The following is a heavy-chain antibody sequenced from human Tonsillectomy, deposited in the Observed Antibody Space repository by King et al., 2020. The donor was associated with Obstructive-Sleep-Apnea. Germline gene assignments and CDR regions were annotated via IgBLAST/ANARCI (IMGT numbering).Heavy chain of an antibody. CDR2: IYYSGST. Sequence: PLQESGPGLVKPSETLSLTCTVSGGSISSYYWSWIRPPPGKGLEWIGYIYYSGSTNYNPSLKSRVTISVDTSKNQFSLKLSSVTAADTAVYYCARAFYGDYAVDYWGQGTLVTVSS. D-gene: IGHD4-17*01. J-gene: IGHJ4*02. CDR1: GGSISSYY. V-gene: IGHV4-59*01. CDR3: ARAFYGDYAVDY.